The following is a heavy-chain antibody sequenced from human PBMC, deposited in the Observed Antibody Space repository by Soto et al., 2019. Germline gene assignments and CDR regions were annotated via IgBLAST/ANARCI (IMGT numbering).Heavy chain of an antibody. Sequence: GGSLRLSCAASGFTFSSYAMSWVRQAPGKGLVWVSRINSDGSSTSYADSVEGRFTISRDNAKNTLYLQMNSLRAEDTAVYYCARGRYCSSTSCYGGVDYWGQGTLVTVSS. CDR1: GFTFSSYA. CDR2: INSDGSST. J-gene: IGHJ4*02. D-gene: IGHD2-2*01. V-gene: IGHV3-74*01. CDR3: ARGRYCSSTSCYGGVDY.